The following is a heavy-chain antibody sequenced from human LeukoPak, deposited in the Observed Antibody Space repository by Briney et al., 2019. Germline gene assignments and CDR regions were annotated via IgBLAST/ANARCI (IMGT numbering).Heavy chain of an antibody. CDR2: ISSSGSYI. D-gene: IGHD1-7*01. J-gene: IGHJ3*02. Sequence: GGSLRLSCAASGFTFSSYSMNWVRQAPGKRLERVSSISSSGSYIYYAGSVKGRFTISRDNAKNSLYLQMNSLSADDTALYYCARDRRTGTTPDSFDIWGQGTMVTVSS. V-gene: IGHV3-21*01. CDR1: GFTFSSYS. CDR3: ARDRRTGTTPDSFDI.